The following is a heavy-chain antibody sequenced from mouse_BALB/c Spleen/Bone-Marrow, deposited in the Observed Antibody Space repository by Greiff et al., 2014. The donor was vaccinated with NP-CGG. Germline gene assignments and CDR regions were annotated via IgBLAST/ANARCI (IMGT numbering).Heavy chain of an antibody. D-gene: IGHD3-2*01. CDR1: GYTFTSYW. J-gene: IGHJ4*01. CDR3: ARGTARAMMDY. Sequence: QVQLQQSGTGLVKPGASVKLSCKASGYTFTSYWIHWVKQRPGQGLEWIGEIHPSNGRTNYSEKFKTKATLTVDKSSTTAHMQLRSLTSEDSAVYYCARGTARAMMDYWGQGTSVTVSS. CDR2: IHPSNGRT. V-gene: IGHV1S81*02.